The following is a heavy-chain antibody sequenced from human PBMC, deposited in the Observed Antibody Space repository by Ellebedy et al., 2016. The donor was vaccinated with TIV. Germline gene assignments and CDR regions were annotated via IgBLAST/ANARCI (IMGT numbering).Heavy chain of an antibody. D-gene: IGHD2/OR15-2a*01. CDR1: GFNFDDYG. CDR3: ARDRSMTPDS. V-gene: IGHV3-74*01. CDR2: INIDETVT. Sequence: GGSLRLXXGASGFNFDDYGMNWVRLPPGKGLVWVSIINIDETVTRYAEFVKGRFTISRDNAKNTLYLQMNSLRAEDTAVYYCARDRSMTPDSWGQGSLVTVSS. J-gene: IGHJ4*02.